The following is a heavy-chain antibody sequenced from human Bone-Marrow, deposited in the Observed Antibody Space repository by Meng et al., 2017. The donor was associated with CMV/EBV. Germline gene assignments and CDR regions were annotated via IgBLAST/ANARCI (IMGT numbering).Heavy chain of an antibody. J-gene: IGHJ4*02. CDR1: GFTFSSYS. CDR3: ARDAYGDYYNRIDY. D-gene: IGHD2-21*02. Sequence: GGSLRLSCAASGFTFSSYSMNWVRQAPGKGLEWVSSISSSSSYIYYADSVKGRFTISRDNAKNSLYLQMNSLRAEDTAVYYCARDAYGDYYNRIDYWGQGTLVTGSS. V-gene: IGHV3-21*01. CDR2: ISSSSSYI.